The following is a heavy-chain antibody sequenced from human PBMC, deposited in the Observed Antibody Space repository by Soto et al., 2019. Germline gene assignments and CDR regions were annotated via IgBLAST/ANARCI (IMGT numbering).Heavy chain of an antibody. V-gene: IGHV3-33*08. CDR2: IWYDGSNK. J-gene: IGHJ3*02. CDR1: GFTFSSYS. CDR3: ARDFPYYDSSGYSDAFDI. D-gene: IGHD3-22*01. Sequence: GGSLRLSCAASGFTFSSYSMNWVRQAPGKGLEWVAVIWYDGSNKYYADSVKGRFTISRDNSKNTLYLQMNSLRAEDTAVYYCARDFPYYDSSGYSDAFDIWGQGTMVTVSS.